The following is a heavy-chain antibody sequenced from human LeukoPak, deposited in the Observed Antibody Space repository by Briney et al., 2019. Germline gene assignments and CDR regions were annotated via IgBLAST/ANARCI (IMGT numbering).Heavy chain of an antibody. V-gene: IGHV3-30*04. J-gene: IGHJ5*02. CDR1: GFTFSSYA. CDR3: AKVVVPAAPIGEFDP. Sequence: GGSLRLSCAASGFTFSSYAMHWVRQAPGKGLEWVAVISYDGSNKYYADSVKGRFTISRDNSKNTLYLQMNSLRAEDTAVYYCAKVVVPAAPIGEFDPWGQGTLVTVSS. CDR2: ISYDGSNK. D-gene: IGHD2-2*01.